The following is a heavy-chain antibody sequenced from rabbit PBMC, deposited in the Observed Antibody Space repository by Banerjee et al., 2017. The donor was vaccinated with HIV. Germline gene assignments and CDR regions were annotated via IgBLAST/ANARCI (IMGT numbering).Heavy chain of an antibody. D-gene: IGHD6-1*01. J-gene: IGHJ4*01. CDR1: GFSFSSSYY. CDR3: ARDRDGDAGWNFKL. V-gene: IGHV1S45*01. CDR2: IDAGSGNT. Sequence: QEQLVESGGGLVQPEGSLTLTCTASGFSFSSSYYMCWVSQAPGKGLEWIGCIDAGSGNTVYASWAKGRFTISKTSSTTVTLQMTSLTAADTATYFCARDRDGDAGWNFKLWGPGTLVTVS.